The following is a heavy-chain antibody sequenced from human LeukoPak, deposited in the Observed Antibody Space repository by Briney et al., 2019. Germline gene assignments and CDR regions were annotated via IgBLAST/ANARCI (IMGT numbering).Heavy chain of an antibody. CDR2: IKQDGSEK. CDR3: ARDLGPVRGGSMDV. J-gene: IGHJ6*02. V-gene: IGHV3-7*01. D-gene: IGHD3-10*01. Sequence: PRGSLRLSCAASGFTFSSYWMSWVRQAPGKGLEWVANIKQDGSEKHYVDSVKGRFTISRDNAKNSLYLQMNSLRAEDTAVYYCARDLGPVRGGSMDVWGQGTTVTVSS. CDR1: GFTFSSYW.